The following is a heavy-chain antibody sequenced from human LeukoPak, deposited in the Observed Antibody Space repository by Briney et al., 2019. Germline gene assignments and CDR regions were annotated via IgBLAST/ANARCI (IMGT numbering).Heavy chain of an antibody. V-gene: IGHV4-30-4*01. CDR2: IYYSGNT. Sequence: SETLSLTCTVSGGSISRGDYYWSWIRQPPENGLEWIGYIYYSGNTYYNPSLKSRVTISVDTSKNQFSLKLSSVTAADTAVYYCARSFVVGGSSGFDYWGQGTLVTVSS. D-gene: IGHD2-15*01. J-gene: IGHJ4*02. CDR3: ARSFVVGGSSGFDY. CDR1: GGSISRGDYY.